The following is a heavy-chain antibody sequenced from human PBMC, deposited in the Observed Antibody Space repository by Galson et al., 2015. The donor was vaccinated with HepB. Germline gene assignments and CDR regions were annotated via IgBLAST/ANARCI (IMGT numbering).Heavy chain of an antibody. Sequence: SLRLSCAASGFTFSSYGMHWVRQAPGKGLEWVAVIWYDGSNKYYADSVKGRFTISRDNSKNTLYLQMNSLRAEDTAVYYCARDGVGATTGAFDIWGQGTMFTVSS. CDR2: IWYDGSNK. CDR1: GFTFSSYG. CDR3: ARDGVGATTGAFDI. V-gene: IGHV3-33*08. D-gene: IGHD1-26*01. J-gene: IGHJ3*02.